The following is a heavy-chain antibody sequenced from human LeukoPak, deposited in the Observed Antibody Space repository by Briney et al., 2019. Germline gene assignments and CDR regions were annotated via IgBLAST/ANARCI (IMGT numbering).Heavy chain of an antibody. CDR3: ASGDYSGYDDNWFDP. D-gene: IGHD5-12*01. CDR2: IIPIFGTA. J-gene: IGHJ5*02. CDR1: GGTFSSYA. V-gene: IGHV1-69*13. Sequence: ASVTVSCKASGGTFSSYAISWVRQAPGQGLEWMGGIIPIFGTANYAQKFQGRVTITADESTSTAYMELSSLRSEDTAVYYCASGDYSGYDDNWFDPWGQGTLVTVSS.